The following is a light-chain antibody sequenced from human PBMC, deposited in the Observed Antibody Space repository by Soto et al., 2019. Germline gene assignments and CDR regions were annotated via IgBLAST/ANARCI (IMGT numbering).Light chain of an antibody. J-gene: IGLJ1*01. CDR2: EVS. Sequence: SVLTXPASVSGSPGQSITISCTGTSSYIRGYDYVSWYQQHPGKAPKLMIYEVSNRPSGVSHRFSGSKSGNTASLTISGLQADDEGDYYCSSYTSSSTYVFGTGTKVTVL. CDR1: SSYIRGYDY. CDR3: SSYTSSSTYV. V-gene: IGLV2-14*01.